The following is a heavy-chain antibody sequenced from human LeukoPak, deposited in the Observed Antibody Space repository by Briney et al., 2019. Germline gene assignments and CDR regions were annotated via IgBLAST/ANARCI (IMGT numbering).Heavy chain of an antibody. J-gene: IGHJ4*02. Sequence: GGSPRLSCAASGFTFSSYAMSWVRQAPGKGLEWVSAISGSGGSTYYADSVKGRFTISRDNSKNALYPQMNSLRAEDTAVYYCANNRPVDVDYWGQGTLVTVSS. CDR1: GFTFSSYA. V-gene: IGHV3-23*01. CDR3: ANNRPVDVDY. CDR2: ISGSGGST. D-gene: IGHD2-15*01.